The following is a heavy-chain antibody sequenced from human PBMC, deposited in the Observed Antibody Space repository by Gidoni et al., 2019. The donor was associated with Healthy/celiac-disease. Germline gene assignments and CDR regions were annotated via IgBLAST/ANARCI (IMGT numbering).Heavy chain of an antibody. CDR2: IYYSGST. J-gene: IGHJ4*02. CDR1: GGSISSYY. D-gene: IGHD6-6*01. V-gene: IGHV4-59*01. CDR3: ARGLSIAAPPSR. Sequence: QVQLQESGPGLVKPSETLSLTCTVSGGSISSYYWSWIRQPPGKGLEWIGYIYYSGSTNYNPSLKSRVPMSVGTYKNQFSLKLSAVTAADPAVYYCARGLSIAAPPSRWGQGTLVTVSS.